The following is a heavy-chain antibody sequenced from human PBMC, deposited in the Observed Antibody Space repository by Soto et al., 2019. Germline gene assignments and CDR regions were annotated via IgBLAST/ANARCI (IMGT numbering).Heavy chain of an antibody. J-gene: IGHJ4*02. D-gene: IGHD2-21*02. CDR2: ISYDGSNK. CDR3: ASVVVVTAILRPNFDY. V-gene: IGHV3-30*03. CDR1: GFTFSSYG. Sequence: GGSLRLSCVASGFTFSSYGMHWVRQAPGKGLEWVAVISYDGSNKYYADSVKGRFTISRDNSMNTLYLQMNSLRAEDTAVYYCASVVVVTAILRPNFDYWGQGTLVTVSS.